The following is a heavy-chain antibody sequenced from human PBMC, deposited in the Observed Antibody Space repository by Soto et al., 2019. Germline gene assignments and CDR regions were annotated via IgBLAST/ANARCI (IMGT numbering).Heavy chain of an antibody. D-gene: IGHD2-21*02. V-gene: IGHV3-23*01. CDR3: ARDSSPFCGGDCYHDY. CDR1: GFTFYNYA. J-gene: IGHJ4*02. CDR2: IGGSNGRT. Sequence: GGSLRLSCAASGFTFYNYAMSWVRQSPGKGLEWVSGIGGSNGRTYYADSVKGRFTISGDNSKNTLYLQMNSLRAEDTAVFYCARDSSPFCGGDCYHDYWGQGTPVTVSS.